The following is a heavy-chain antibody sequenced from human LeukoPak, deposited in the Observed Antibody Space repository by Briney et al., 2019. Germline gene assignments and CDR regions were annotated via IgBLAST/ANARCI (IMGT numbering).Heavy chain of an antibody. CDR2: ISGSGGST. CDR1: GFTFSDYA. CDR3: AKDREWLAWYYFDY. J-gene: IGHJ4*02. D-gene: IGHD6-19*01. Sequence: GGSLRLSCAASGFTFSDYAMTWVRQAPGKGLEWVSVISGSGGSTYYADSVKGRFTISRDNSKNTLYLQMNSLRAEDTAVYYCAKDREWLAWYYFDYWGQGTLVTVSS. V-gene: IGHV3-23*01.